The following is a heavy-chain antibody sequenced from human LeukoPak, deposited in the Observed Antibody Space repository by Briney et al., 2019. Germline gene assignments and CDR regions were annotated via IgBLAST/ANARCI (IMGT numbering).Heavy chain of an antibody. CDR1: GGTFSSYA. V-gene: IGHV1-69*05. D-gene: IGHD6-6*01. J-gene: IGHJ6*03. CDR3: ARSFEYSSSSWDYYYYIDV. CDR2: IIPIFGTA. Sequence: GASVKVSCKASGGTFSSYAISWVRQAPGQGLEWMGGIIPIFGTANYAQKFQGRVTITTDESTSTAYMELSSLRSEDTAVYYCARSFEYSSSSWDYYYYIDVWGKGTTVTVSS.